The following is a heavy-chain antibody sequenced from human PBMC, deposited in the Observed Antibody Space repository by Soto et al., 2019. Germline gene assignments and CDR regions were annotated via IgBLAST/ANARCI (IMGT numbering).Heavy chain of an antibody. D-gene: IGHD2-2*02. CDR1: GGTFSSYT. CDR2: IIPILGIA. Sequence: QVQLVQSGAEVKKPGSSVKVSCKASGGTFSSYTSSWVRQAPGQRLEWMGRIIPILGIANYAQKFQGRVTITADKSPSTANMELSSLRSEDTAVYYCAMEYCSSTSCYRDYWGQGTLVTVSS. V-gene: IGHV1-69*02. J-gene: IGHJ4*02. CDR3: AMEYCSSTSCYRDY.